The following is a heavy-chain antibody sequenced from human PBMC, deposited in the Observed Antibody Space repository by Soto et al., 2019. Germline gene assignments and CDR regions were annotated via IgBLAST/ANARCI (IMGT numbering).Heavy chain of an antibody. J-gene: IGHJ3*02. CDR1: GFTFSDYY. Sequence: GGSLRLSCAASGFTFSDYYMSWIRQAPGKGLEWVSYISSSSSYTNYADSVKGRFTISRDNAKNSLYLQMNSLRAEDTAVYYCARDVILTGYYRAFEIWGQGTMVPS. CDR2: ISSSSSYT. CDR3: ARDVILTGYYRAFEI. V-gene: IGHV3-11*06. D-gene: IGHD3-9*01.